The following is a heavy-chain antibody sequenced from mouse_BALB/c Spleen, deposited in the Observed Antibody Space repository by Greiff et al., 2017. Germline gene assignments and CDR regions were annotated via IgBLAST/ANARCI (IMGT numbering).Heavy chain of an antibody. CDR2: ISYDGSN. CDR3: ARGGDFAVVEDYFDY. Sequence: EVQLQESGPGLVKPSQSLSLTCSVTGYSITSGYYWNWIRQFPGNQLEWMGYISYDGSNNYNPSLKNRISITRDTSKNQFFLKLNSVTTEDTATYYCARGGDFAVVEDYFDYWGQGTTLTVSS. D-gene: IGHD1-1*01. V-gene: IGHV3-6*02. J-gene: IGHJ2*01. CDR1: GYSITSGYY.